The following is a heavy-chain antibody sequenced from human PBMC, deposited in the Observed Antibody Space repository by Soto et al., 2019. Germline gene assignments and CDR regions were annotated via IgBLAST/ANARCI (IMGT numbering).Heavy chain of an antibody. V-gene: IGHV4-59*08. CDR1: GGSISSYY. D-gene: IGHD3-10*01. Sequence: SETLSLTCTVSGGSISSYYWSWIRQPPGKGLEWIGYIYYSGSTNYNPSLKSRVTISVDTSKNQFSLKLSSVTAADTAVYYGASLLTGSGIDLDYWGQGTLVTVSS. CDR2: IYYSGST. CDR3: ASLLTGSGIDLDY. J-gene: IGHJ4*02.